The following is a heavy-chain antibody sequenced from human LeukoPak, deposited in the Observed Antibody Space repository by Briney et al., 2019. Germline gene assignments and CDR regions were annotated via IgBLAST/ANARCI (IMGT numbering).Heavy chain of an antibody. Sequence: GGSLRLSCIASGFSFSGHWMHWARQLPGKGLVWVSRISPTGSTTSYADSVKGRFTVSRDNAKKSMYLQMSSLRAGDTAVYFCVLGAYWNDDKNALHIWGPGTMVTVSS. CDR3: VLGAYWNDDKNALHI. CDR2: ISPTGSTT. J-gene: IGHJ3*02. V-gene: IGHV3-74*01. CDR1: GFSFSGHW. D-gene: IGHD1-1*01.